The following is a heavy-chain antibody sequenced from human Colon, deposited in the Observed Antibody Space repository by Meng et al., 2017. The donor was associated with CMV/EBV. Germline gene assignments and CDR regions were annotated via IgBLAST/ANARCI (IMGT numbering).Heavy chain of an antibody. CDR2: INPNSGVT. J-gene: IGHJ4*02. CDR3: VAARSGYYAHFDY. CDR1: GYIFIGYY. D-gene: IGHD3-3*01. Sequence: ASVKVSCKASGYIFIGYYMHWVRQAPGQGLEWMGWINPNSGVTNYAQKFQGRVTMTRDTSVSTAYMELSSLRSDDTAVYYCVAARSGYYAHFDYWGQGTLVTVSS. V-gene: IGHV1-2*02.